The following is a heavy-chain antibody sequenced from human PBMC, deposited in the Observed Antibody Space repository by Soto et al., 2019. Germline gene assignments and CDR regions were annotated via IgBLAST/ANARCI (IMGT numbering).Heavy chain of an antibody. J-gene: IGHJ4*02. Sequence: PSETLSLTCTVSGGSISSSSYYWGWIRQPPGKGLEWIGSIYYSGSTYYNPSLKSRVTISVDTSENQFSLKLSSVTAADTAVYYCAGPTTLGIAAAGVPYWGQGTLVTVSS. CDR3: AGPTTLGIAAAGVPY. CDR1: GGSISSSSYY. CDR2: IYYSGST. V-gene: IGHV4-39*01. D-gene: IGHD6-13*01.